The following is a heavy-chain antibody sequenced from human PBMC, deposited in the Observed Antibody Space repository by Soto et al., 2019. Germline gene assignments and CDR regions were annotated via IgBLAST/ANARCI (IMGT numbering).Heavy chain of an antibody. Sequence: QVQLQEAGPGLVKPSQTLSLTCTVSGGSITSDNYFWSWIRQPPGKGLEWIGYILYSGTVYYKSSRKSRVTISIDTSNNQLSLNLNSVTAADTAMYYCAREVIRPVHQGAEDAFDLWGQGTMVTVSS. CDR1: GGSITSDNYF. CDR3: AREVIRPVHQGAEDAFDL. V-gene: IGHV4-30-4*01. CDR2: ILYSGTV. J-gene: IGHJ3*01. D-gene: IGHD2-21*01.